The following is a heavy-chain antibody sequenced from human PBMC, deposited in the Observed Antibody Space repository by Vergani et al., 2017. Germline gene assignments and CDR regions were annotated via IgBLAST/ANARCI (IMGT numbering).Heavy chain of an antibody. Sequence: EVQLVESGGGLVKPGGSLRLSCAASGFTFSSYSMNWVRQAPGKGLEWVSSISSSSSYIYYADSVKGRFTISRDNAKNSLYLQMNSLRAEDTAVYYCARGLIAARAFDYWGQGTLVTVSS. CDR3: ARGLIAARAFDY. J-gene: IGHJ4*02. CDR1: GFTFSSYS. D-gene: IGHD6-6*01. V-gene: IGHV3-21*01. CDR2: ISSSSSYI.